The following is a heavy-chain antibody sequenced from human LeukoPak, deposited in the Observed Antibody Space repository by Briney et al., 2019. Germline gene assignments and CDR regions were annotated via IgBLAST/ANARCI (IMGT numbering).Heavy chain of an antibody. CDR2: IRTKANSYAT. V-gene: IGHV3-73*01. Sequence: GGSLRLSCAASGFTLSGSAIHWVRQASGKGLEWVGRIRTKANSYATAYAASVRGRFIISRDDSKNTAYLQMNSLKTEDTAVYYCAKYGDILTGYPYYFDYWGQGTLVTVSS. CDR3: AKYGDILTGYPYYFDY. D-gene: IGHD3-9*01. CDR1: GFTLSGSA. J-gene: IGHJ4*02.